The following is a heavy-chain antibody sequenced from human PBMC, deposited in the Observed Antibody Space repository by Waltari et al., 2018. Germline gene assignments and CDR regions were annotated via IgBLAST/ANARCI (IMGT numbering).Heavy chain of an antibody. V-gene: IGHV4-4*07. J-gene: IGHJ4*02. CDR2: IYTSGST. D-gene: IGHD3-3*01. CDR1: GGSISSYY. CDR3: ARGGTIFGVADY. Sequence: QVQLQESGPGLVKPSETLSLTCTVSGGSISSYYWSWIRQPAGKGLEWIGRIYTSGSTTYNPSLKSRVTRSVDTSKNQFSLKLSAVTAADTAVYYCARGGTIFGVADYWGQGTLVTVSS.